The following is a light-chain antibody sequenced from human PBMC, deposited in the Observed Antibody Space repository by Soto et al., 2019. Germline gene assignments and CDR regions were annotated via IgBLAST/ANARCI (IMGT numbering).Light chain of an antibody. CDR2: AAF. Sequence: EVMLTQSPATLSVAPGERATLSCRASQNVFNNLAWYQYKPGQPPRLLIYAAFTRAAGIPDRFSGSGPGTEFTVTISGLQSEDSAIYYCQQYDKWPLYTFGQGTTLEIK. CDR3: QQYDKWPLYT. V-gene: IGKV3-15*01. J-gene: IGKJ2*01. CDR1: QNVFNN.